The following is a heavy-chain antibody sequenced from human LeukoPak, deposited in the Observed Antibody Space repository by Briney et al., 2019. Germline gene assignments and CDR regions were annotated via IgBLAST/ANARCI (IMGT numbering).Heavy chain of an antibody. Sequence: GGSLRLSCAASGFTFSSYAMHWVRQAPGKGLEWVAVISYDGSNKYYADSVKGRFTISRDNSKNTLYLQMNSLSAEDTAVYYCARDRTRDGYNQGRVFDYWGQGTLVTVSS. D-gene: IGHD5-24*01. J-gene: IGHJ4*02. CDR2: ISYDGSNK. V-gene: IGHV3-30-3*01. CDR1: GFTFSSYA. CDR3: ARDRTRDGYNQGRVFDY.